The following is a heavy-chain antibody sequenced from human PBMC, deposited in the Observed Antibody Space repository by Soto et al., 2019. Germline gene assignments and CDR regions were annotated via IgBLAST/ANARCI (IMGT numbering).Heavy chain of an antibody. V-gene: IGHV6-1*01. Sequence: HSQTLSLTCAISGASVSSNSAAWNWIRQSPSRGLEWLGRTYYRSKWYNDYAVSVKSRITINPDTSKNQFSLQLNSVTPEDTAVYYCAREPGGWLVFKYYFDYWGQGTLVTVGS. CDR2: TYYRSKWYN. J-gene: IGHJ4*02. CDR3: AREPGGWLVFKYYFDY. D-gene: IGHD6-19*01. CDR1: GASVSSNSAA.